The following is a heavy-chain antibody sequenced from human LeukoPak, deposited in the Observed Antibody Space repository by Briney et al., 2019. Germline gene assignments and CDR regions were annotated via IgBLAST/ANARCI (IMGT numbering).Heavy chain of an antibody. D-gene: IGHD1-14*01. V-gene: IGHV1-69*04. CDR1: GGTFSSYA. J-gene: IGHJ4*02. Sequence: ASVKVSCKASGGTFSSYAISWVRQAPGQGLEWMGRIIPILGMANYAQKFQGRVTITADKSTSTAYMELSSLRSEDTAVYYCARESTGSYFDYWGQGTLVTVSS. CDR2: IIPILGMA. CDR3: ARESTGSYFDY.